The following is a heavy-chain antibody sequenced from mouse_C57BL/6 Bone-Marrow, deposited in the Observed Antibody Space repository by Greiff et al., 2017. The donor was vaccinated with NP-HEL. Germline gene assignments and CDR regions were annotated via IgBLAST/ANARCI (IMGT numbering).Heavy chain of an antibody. V-gene: IGHV1-64*01. Sequence: VKLMESGAELARPGASVKLSCKASGYTFTSYGISWVKQRPGQGLEWIGMIHPNSGSTNYNEKFKSKATLTVDKSSSTAYMQLSSLTSEDSAVYYCARRENGSSLFDVWGTGTTVTVSS. CDR2: IHPNSGST. J-gene: IGHJ1*03. CDR3: ARRENGSSLFDV. CDR1: GYTFTSYG. D-gene: IGHD1-1*01.